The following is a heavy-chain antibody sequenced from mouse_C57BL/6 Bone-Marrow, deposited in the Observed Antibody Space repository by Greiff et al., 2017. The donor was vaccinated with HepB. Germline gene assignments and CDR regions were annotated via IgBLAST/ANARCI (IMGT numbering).Heavy chain of an antibody. J-gene: IGHJ1*03. CDR3: ARGYYYGSSFLYWYFDV. CDR1: GYTFTDYY. Sequence: VQLQESGAELVRPGASVKLSCKASGYTFTDYYINWVKQRPGQGLEWIARIYPGSGNTYYNEKFKGKATLTAEKSSSTAYMQLSSLTSEDSAVYFCARGYYYGSSFLYWYFDVWGTGTTVTVSS. V-gene: IGHV1-76*01. CDR2: IYPGSGNT. D-gene: IGHD1-1*01.